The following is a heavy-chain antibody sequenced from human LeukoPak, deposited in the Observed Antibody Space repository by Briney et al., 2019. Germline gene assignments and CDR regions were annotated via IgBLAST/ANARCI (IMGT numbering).Heavy chain of an antibody. D-gene: IGHD3-16*01. CDR1: GGSFSGYY. J-gene: IGHJ4*02. V-gene: IGHV4-34*01. Sequence: SETLSLTCAVYGGSFSGYYWSWIRQPPGKGLERIGEINHSGSTNYNPSLKSRVTISVDTSKDQFSLKLSSVTAADTAVYYCARIRPGGAPPDYWGQGALVTVSS. CDR3: ARIRPGGAPPDY. CDR2: INHSGST.